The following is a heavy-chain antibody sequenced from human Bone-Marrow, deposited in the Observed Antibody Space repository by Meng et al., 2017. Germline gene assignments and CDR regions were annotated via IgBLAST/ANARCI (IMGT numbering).Heavy chain of an antibody. V-gene: IGHV3-7*01. CDR1: GFTFSSYW. J-gene: IGHJ4*02. Sequence: GESLKIPCAASGFTFSSYWMSWVRQAPGKGLEWVANIKKDGSEKYYVDSVKGRFTISRDNAKKSLYLEMNSLRAEDTAVYYCASSAYYYVSGSWGQGTLVTVSS. CDR3: ASSAYYYVSGS. CDR2: IKKDGSEK. D-gene: IGHD4/OR15-4a*01.